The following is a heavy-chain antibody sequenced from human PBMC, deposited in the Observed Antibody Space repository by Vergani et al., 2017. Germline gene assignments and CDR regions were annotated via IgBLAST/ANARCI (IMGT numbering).Heavy chain of an antibody. Sequence: VQLVESGGGLVQPGGSLRLSCAASGFTFSSYGMHWVRQAPGKGLEWVAVIWYDGSNKYYADSVKGRFTISRDNSKNTLYLQMNSLRAEDTAVYYCARVPLGSGWYPYFDDWGQGTLVTVSS. CDR1: GFTFSSYG. CDR2: IWYDGSNK. J-gene: IGHJ4*02. CDR3: ARVPLGSGWYPYFDD. V-gene: IGHV3-33*08. D-gene: IGHD6-19*01.